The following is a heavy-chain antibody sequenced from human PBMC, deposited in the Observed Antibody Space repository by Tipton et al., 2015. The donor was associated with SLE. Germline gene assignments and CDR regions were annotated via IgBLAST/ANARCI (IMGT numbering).Heavy chain of an antibody. CDR1: GDSLSGQY. CDR2: VFRGGST. V-gene: IGHV4-34*01. D-gene: IGHD2-2*01. Sequence: LRLSCNVYGDSLSGQYWSWIRQPPGKGLEWIGEVFRGGSTNYSPSLESRVTITVDMSKNQLSLRLSSVTAADTAVYYCARGCSSSTCEPFYFFGMDVWGQGTTVTVSS. CDR3: ARGCSSSTCEPFYFFGMDV. J-gene: IGHJ6*02.